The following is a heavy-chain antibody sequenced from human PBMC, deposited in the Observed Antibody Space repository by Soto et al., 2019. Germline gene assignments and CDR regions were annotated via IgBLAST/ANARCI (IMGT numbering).Heavy chain of an antibody. CDR3: AREDRSSDGPYYYHYYGMDV. Sequence: QVQLVQSGAEVKKPGSSVKVSCKASGGTFSSYAISWVRQAPGQGLEWMGGIIPIFGTANYAQKFQGRVTITADESTSTAYMELSSLRSEDTAVYYCAREDRSSDGPYYYHYYGMDVWGQGTTVTVSS. D-gene: IGHD6-6*01. CDR1: GGTFSSYA. CDR2: IIPIFGTA. J-gene: IGHJ6*02. V-gene: IGHV1-69*01.